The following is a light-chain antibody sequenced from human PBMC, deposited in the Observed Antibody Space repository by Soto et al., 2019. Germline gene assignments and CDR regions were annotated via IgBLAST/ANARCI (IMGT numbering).Light chain of an antibody. CDR1: QSISSR. V-gene: IGKV1-5*01. CDR3: LQDINYPWT. J-gene: IGKJ1*01. CDR2: DAS. Sequence: IQITQSASTLSASVGDRVTITCRASQSISSRLAWYQQKPGKAPKFLIYDASSLQSGVPSRFSGSGSGTDFTLAISSLQPEDSATYYCLQDINYPWTFGQGTKVDIK.